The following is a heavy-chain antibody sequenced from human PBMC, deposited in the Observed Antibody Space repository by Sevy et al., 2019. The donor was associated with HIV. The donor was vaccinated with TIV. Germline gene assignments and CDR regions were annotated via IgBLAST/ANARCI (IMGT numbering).Heavy chain of an antibody. J-gene: IGHJ4*02. CDR1: GFTFSSYS. D-gene: IGHD5-12*01. CDR2: ISSSPTVI. Sequence: GGSLRLSCIASGFTFSSYSMNWVRRAPGKGLEWVSFISSSPTVIDYADSVKGRFTPSRDNAENSVYLQMNSLRDEDTAAYYCVRGPGYYFDHWGQGTLVTVSS. CDR3: VRGPGYYFDH. V-gene: IGHV3-48*02.